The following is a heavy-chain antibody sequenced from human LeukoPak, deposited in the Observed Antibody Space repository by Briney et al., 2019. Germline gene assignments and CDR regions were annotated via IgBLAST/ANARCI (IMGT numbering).Heavy chain of an antibody. CDR3: ASGHSSGWTAYYYYYMDV. Sequence: ASVKVSCKVSGYTLTELSMHWVRQAPGQGLEWMGGIIPIFGTANYAQKFQGRVTITADKSTSTAYMELSSLRSEDTAVYYCASGHSSGWTAYYYYYMDVWGKGTTVTVSS. J-gene: IGHJ6*03. CDR2: IIPIFGTA. V-gene: IGHV1-69*06. CDR1: GYTLTELS. D-gene: IGHD6-19*01.